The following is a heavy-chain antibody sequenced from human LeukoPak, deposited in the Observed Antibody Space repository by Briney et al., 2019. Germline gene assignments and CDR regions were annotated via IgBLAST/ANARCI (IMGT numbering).Heavy chain of an antibody. CDR3: AREKGTYCSSTSCYDVTDAFDI. D-gene: IGHD2-2*01. V-gene: IGHV4-30-2*01. CDR2: IYHSGST. CDR1: GGSISSGGYY. Sequence: SQTLSLTCTVSGGSISSGGYYWSWIRQPPGKGLEWIGYIYHSGSTYYNPSLKSRVTISVDRSKNQFSLKLSSVTAADTAVYYCAREKGTYCSSTSCYDVTDAFDIWGQGTMVTVSS. J-gene: IGHJ3*02.